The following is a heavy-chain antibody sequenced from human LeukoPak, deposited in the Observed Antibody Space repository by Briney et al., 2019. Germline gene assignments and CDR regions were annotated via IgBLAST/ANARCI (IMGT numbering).Heavy chain of an antibody. V-gene: IGHV4-59*08. CDR1: GGSIRNYY. CDR2: MYYSGST. Sequence: SETLSLTCTVSGGSIRNYYWSWIRQPPGKGLEWIGFMYYSGSTIYNPSLKSRVTISVDTSKNQFSLKLSSVTAADTAVYYCARFRRWLGYFDYWGQGTLVIVSS. D-gene: IGHD6-19*01. J-gene: IGHJ4*02. CDR3: ARFRRWLGYFDY.